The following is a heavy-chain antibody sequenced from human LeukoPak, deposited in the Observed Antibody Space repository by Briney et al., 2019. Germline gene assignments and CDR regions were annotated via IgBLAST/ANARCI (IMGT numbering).Heavy chain of an antibody. V-gene: IGHV4-39*01. CDR2: IYYTGST. Sequence: SETLSLTCTVSGGSISRIIYYWGWIRQPPGKGLEWIGSIYYTGSTYYTPSLRSRVTISVDTSKNQFSLKLSAVTAADTAVYYCARVVRDATGYNYYFDYWGQGTLVTVSS. CDR1: GGSISRIIYY. J-gene: IGHJ4*02. CDR3: ARVVRDATGYNYYFDY. D-gene: IGHD3-9*01.